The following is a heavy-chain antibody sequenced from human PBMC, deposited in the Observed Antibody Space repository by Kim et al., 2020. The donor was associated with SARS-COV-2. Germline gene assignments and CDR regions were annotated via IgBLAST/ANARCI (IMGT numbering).Heavy chain of an antibody. CDR3: ARAMYHYDSSGYDY. V-gene: IGHV3-64*01. D-gene: IGHD3-22*01. J-gene: IGHJ4*02. Sequence: ANSVKGRFTISRDNSKNTLYLQMAILRADDMAVYYCARAMYHYDSSGYDYWGRGTLVTVSS.